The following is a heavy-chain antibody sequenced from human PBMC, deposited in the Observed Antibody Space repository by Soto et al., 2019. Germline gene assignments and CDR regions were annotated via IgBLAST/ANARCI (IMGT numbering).Heavy chain of an antibody. Sequence: SETLSLTCTVSGDSMATGGHYYNWIRQVPGKGLEWIGYVYYSGATHYTPSLRARATISRDTSKDQFSLRLISVTAADTALYYCARDKDLQPTVWGFWGQGIQVTVSS. J-gene: IGHJ4*02. D-gene: IGHD3-16*01. V-gene: IGHV4-31*03. CDR1: GDSMATGGHY. CDR3: ARDKDLQPTVWGF. CDR2: VYYSGAT.